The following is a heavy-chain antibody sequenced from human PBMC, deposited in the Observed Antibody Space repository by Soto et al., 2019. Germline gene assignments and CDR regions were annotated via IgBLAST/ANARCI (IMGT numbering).Heavy chain of an antibody. J-gene: IGHJ4*02. CDR2: ISPYNGNT. D-gene: IGHD3-16*02. Sequence: QVQLVQSGAEVQKPGASVKVSCKASGYTFSSYVINWLRQAPGQGLEWMGWISPYNGNTNYGQNLQGRVTMTTDTSTSIVDMELRSLRSDDTAVYYCAREGGVWGSFRYFDYWGQGTLVTVSP. CDR3: AREGGVWGSFRYFDY. CDR1: GYTFSSYV. V-gene: IGHV1-18*04.